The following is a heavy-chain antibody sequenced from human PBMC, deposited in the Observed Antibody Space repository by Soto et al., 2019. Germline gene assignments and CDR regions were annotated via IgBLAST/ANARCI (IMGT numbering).Heavy chain of an antibody. CDR3: AHTSYWRYFFDY. CDR1: GFSLTISGDA. D-gene: IGHD1-26*01. V-gene: IGHV2-5*02. Sequence: QITLKESGPPLVRPTQTLTLTCSFSGFSLTISGDAVGRIRQPPGKALEWLALIFWDDDQRYSPSLRSRLTITRDTSNNQVVLTMTNMDPTDTGTYFCAHTSYWRYFFDYWGRGTLVTVPS. CDR2: IFWDDDQ. J-gene: IGHJ4*02.